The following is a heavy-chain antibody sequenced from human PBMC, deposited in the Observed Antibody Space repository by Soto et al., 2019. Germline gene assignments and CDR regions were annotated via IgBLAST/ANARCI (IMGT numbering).Heavy chain of an antibody. CDR1: GGSISSYY. V-gene: IGHV4-59*01. Sequence: QVQLQESGPGLVKPSETLSLTCTVSGGSISSYYWSWIRQPPGKGLEWIGYIYYSGSTNYNPALKSRVTITVDTSKNQFSLNLSSVTAADTAVYYCARAPGGNYGYPSSFEDWGQGTLVTVSS. J-gene: IGHJ4*02. CDR2: IYYSGST. CDR3: ARAPGGNYGYPSSFED. D-gene: IGHD3-10*01.